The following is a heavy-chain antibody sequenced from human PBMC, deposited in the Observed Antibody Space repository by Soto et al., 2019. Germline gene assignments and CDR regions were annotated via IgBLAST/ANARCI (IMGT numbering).Heavy chain of an antibody. CDR3: ARERIVATITGYYYYGMDV. Sequence: QVQLVQSGAEVKKPGSSVKVSCKASGGTFSSYAISWVRQAPGQGLEWMGGIIPIFGTANYAQKFQGRVRINADKSTSTSYIELSSLRAEDTAVYYCARERIVATITGYYYYGMDVWGQGTTVTVSS. D-gene: IGHD5-12*01. V-gene: IGHV1-69*06. J-gene: IGHJ6*02. CDR1: GGTFSSYA. CDR2: IIPIFGTA.